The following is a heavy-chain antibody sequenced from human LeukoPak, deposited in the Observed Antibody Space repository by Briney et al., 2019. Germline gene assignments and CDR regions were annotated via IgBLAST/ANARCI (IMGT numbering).Heavy chain of an antibody. Sequence: GGSLRLSCAASGFTFSSYGMHWVRQAPGKGLEWVAVISYDGSNKYYADSVKGRFTISRDNSKNTLYLQMNSLRAEDTAVYYCAKDSGYSYSSQLGGWGQGTLVTVSS. V-gene: IGHV3-30*18. CDR1: GFTFSSYG. CDR3: AKDSGYSYSSQLGG. J-gene: IGHJ4*02. D-gene: IGHD5-18*01. CDR2: ISYDGSNK.